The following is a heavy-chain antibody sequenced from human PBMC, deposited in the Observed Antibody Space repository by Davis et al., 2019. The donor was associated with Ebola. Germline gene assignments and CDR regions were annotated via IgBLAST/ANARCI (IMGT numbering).Heavy chain of an antibody. V-gene: IGHV3-9*01. CDR2: ISWNSGSI. Sequence: SLKISCAASGFTFDDYAMHWVRQAPGKGLEWVSGISWNSGSIGYADSVKGRFTISRDNDKNSLYLQMNSLRAEATALYYCAKDWEVGYCSSTSCHFYGMDVWGQGTTVTVSS. D-gene: IGHD2-2*03. CDR1: GFTFDDYA. J-gene: IGHJ6*02. CDR3: AKDWEVGYCSSTSCHFYGMDV.